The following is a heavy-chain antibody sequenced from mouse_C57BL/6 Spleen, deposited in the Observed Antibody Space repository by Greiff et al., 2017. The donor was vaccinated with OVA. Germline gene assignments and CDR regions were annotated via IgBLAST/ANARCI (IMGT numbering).Heavy chain of an antibody. V-gene: IGHV1-82*01. Sequence: VHLVESGPELVKPGASVKLSCKASGYAFSSSWMNWVKQRPGKGLEWIGRIYPGGGDTNYNGKFKGKATLTADKPSSTAYMQLSSLTSEDSAVYFCARDSSGYRYYAMDYWGQGTSVTVSS. J-gene: IGHJ4*01. CDR3: ARDSSGYRYYAMDY. CDR2: IYPGGGDT. CDR1: GYAFSSSW. D-gene: IGHD3-2*02.